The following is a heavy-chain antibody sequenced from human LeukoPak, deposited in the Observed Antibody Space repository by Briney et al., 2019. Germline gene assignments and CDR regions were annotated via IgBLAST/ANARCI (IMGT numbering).Heavy chain of an antibody. CDR2: ITAYNGNT. CDR3: ARSDSSGRYGGYYYYYMDV. CDR1: GYTFTNYG. V-gene: IGHV1-18*01. J-gene: IGHJ6*03. Sequence: GASVKVSCKASGYTFTNYGFTGVRQAPGQGLECMGWITAYNGNTNYAQKLQGRVTMTTDTSTSTAYMELRSLRSDDTAVYYCARSDSSGRYGGYYYYYMDVWGKGTTVTVSS. D-gene: IGHD6-19*01.